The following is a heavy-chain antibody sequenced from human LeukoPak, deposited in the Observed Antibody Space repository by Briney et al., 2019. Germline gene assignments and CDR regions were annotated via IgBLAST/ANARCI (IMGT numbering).Heavy chain of an antibody. D-gene: IGHD7-27*01. CDR3: ARGLNWVAFDI. CDR2: IIASGGTT. CDR1: GFTFTNYG. V-gene: IGHV3-23*01. Sequence: GGSLRLSCAASGFTFTNYGMNWVRQAPGKGLEWVPGIIASGGTTYSADSVKGWFTISRDNSKNTLYLQMNSLRAEDTAVYYCARGLNWVAFDIRGQGTMVSVSS. J-gene: IGHJ3*02.